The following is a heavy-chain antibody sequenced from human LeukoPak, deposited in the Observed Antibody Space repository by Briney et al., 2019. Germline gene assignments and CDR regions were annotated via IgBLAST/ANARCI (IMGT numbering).Heavy chain of an antibody. D-gene: IGHD2-15*01. CDR1: GGSINTNTYY. V-gene: IGHV4-39*01. CDR3: VRHRSGTCYSAWDY. J-gene: IGHJ4*02. CDR2: ISYSGAT. Sequence: SETLSLTSTVSGGSINTNTYYWGWIRQPPGKGPQWIATISYSGATCYNPSLKSRVTVSVDTSKNQFSLKLTSVTAADTALYYCVRHRSGTCYSAWDYWGQGTLATVSS.